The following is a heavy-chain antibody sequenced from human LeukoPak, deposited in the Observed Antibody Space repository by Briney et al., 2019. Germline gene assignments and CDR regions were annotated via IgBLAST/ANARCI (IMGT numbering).Heavy chain of an antibody. D-gene: IGHD1-26*01. CDR3: AKHSGSYFIYYVDS. CDR2: ISGSAYNT. V-gene: IGHV3-23*01. J-gene: IGHJ4*02. CDR1: GFTVSTHG. Sequence: GPLRSSFVASGFTVSTHGMSRCRQGPALFPSWSSTISGSAYNTYYADSVKGRFTISRDNSANTLYLQMNSLRAEDTALYYCAKHSGSYFIYYVDSWGQGTLVTVSS.